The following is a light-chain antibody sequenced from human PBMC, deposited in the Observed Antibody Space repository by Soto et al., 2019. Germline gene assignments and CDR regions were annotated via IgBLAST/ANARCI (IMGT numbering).Light chain of an antibody. CDR3: EQYICSPWT. V-gene: IGKV3-20*01. J-gene: IGKJ1*01. CDR1: PSVSSN. Sequence: VLRGSAASMSVPPGEGHTLSCRASPSVSSNLAWYQQKPGQAPRLLIYGASSRATGIPDRFSGSGSGTDFTLTICVLEPEDLAVYCCEQYICSPWTSGQGTKVDIK. CDR2: GAS.